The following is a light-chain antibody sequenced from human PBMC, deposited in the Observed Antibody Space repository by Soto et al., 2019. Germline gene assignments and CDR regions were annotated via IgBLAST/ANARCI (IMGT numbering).Light chain of an antibody. Sequence: QSVLTQPASVSGSRGQSITISCTGTSSNVGSYNFVSWYRQCPGKAPELIIYEVSQRPSTFFNRFSGSKSGNTASLTISGLQSDDEADYYCCSYAGNNALVFGGGTQLTVL. CDR1: SSNVGSYNF. CDR3: CSYAGNNALV. CDR2: EVS. V-gene: IGLV2-23*02. J-gene: IGLJ3*02.